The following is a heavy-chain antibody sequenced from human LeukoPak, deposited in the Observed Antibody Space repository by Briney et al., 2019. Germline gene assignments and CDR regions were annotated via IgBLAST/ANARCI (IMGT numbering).Heavy chain of an antibody. CDR1: GFTFSSYA. CDR3: ARVVKDIVVVPAAIKDVPRRYYFDY. V-gene: IGHV3-30-3*01. J-gene: IGHJ4*02. D-gene: IGHD2-2*01. Sequence: PGGSLRLSCAASGFTFSSYAMHWVRQAPGKGLEWVAVISYDGSNKYYADSVKGRFTISRDNSKNTLYLQMNSLRAEDTAVYYCARVVKDIVVVPAAIKDVPRRYYFDYWGQGTLVTVSS. CDR2: ISYDGSNK.